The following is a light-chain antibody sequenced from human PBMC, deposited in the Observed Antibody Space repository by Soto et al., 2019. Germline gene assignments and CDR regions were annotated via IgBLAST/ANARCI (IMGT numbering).Light chain of an antibody. J-gene: IGLJ1*01. V-gene: IGLV2-23*01. CDR1: SSDVGSSNL. Sequence: QSALTQPASVSGSPGQSITISCTGTSSDVGSSNLVSWYQQYPGKAPKLIIYEGSRRPSGVSGRFSGSKSGNTASLTISGLQAEDEADYYCCSFASSSTVDVFGTGTKVTVL. CDR2: EGS. CDR3: CSFASSSTVDV.